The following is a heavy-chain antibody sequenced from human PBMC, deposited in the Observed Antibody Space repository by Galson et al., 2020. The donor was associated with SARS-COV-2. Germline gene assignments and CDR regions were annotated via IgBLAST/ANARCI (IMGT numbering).Heavy chain of an antibody. CDR2: IQTSGST. CDR3: ARDRFWGYLDY. D-gene: IGHD7-27*01. J-gene: IGHJ4*02. Sequence: SATLSLTGTVSGAPISSGSYYWSWIRQPAGKGREWVGRIQTSGSTTYKPSLKSRVTISIDTSKNQFSLNLSSVTAADTAVYYCARDRFWGYLDYWSQGALVTVSS. V-gene: IGHV4-61*02. CDR1: GAPISSGSYY.